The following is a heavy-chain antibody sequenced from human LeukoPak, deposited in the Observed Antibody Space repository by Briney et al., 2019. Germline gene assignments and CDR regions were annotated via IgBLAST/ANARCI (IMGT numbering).Heavy chain of an antibody. V-gene: IGHV3-66*01. CDR2: IYSGGRT. CDR3: AKSTYCSGGSCYPTFDY. D-gene: IGHD2-15*01. CDR1: GFTVSSNY. Sequence: PGGSLRLSCAASGFTVSSNYMSWVRQAPGKGLEWVSVIYSGGRTYYADSVKGRFTISRDNSKNTLYLQMNSLRAEDTAVYYCAKSTYCSGGSCYPTFDYWGQGTLVTVSS. J-gene: IGHJ4*02.